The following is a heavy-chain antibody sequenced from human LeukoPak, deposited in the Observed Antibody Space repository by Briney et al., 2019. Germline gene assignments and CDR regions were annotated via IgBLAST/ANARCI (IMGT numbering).Heavy chain of an antibody. V-gene: IGHV3-30*02. CDR2: IRYDGSNK. CDR3: AKDWGSGWNDDMGGIDY. Sequence: PGGSLRLSCAASGFTFSSYSMNWVRQAPGKGLEWVAFIRYDGSNKYYADSVKGRFTISRDNSKNTLYLQMNSLRAEDTAVYYCAKDWGSGWNDDMGGIDYWGQGTLVTVSS. J-gene: IGHJ4*02. CDR1: GFTFSSYS. D-gene: IGHD6-19*01.